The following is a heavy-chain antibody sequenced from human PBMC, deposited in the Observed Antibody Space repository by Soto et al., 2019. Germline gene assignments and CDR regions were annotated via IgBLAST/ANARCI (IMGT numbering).Heavy chain of an antibody. J-gene: IGHJ4*02. CDR3: ARARKATYITGGFDS. V-gene: IGHV4-59*01. CDR1: GASISDYY. Sequence: SKTLSLTCSVSGASISDYYWSWIRQSPEKGLEYIAYSSYGGITNLNGALNGRVTMPIDTSKNQFSLEATSLTAADTAVYYCARARKATYITGGFDSWRQGTLVTVSS. D-gene: IGHD3-3*01. CDR2: SSYGGIT.